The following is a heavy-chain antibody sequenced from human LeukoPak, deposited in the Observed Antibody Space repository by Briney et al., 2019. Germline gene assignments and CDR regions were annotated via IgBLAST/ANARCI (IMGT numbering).Heavy chain of an antibody. CDR2: ISNSGSTI. CDR3: ARDRYYVDSSGYYLWDY. Sequence: TGGSLRLSCAASGFTFNNYYMSWIRRAPGKGLEWVSYISNSGSTIYYADSVKGRFTISRDNANNSLYLQMNSLRAEGTAVYYCARDRYYVDSSGYYLWDYWGQGTLVTVSS. D-gene: IGHD3-22*01. V-gene: IGHV3-11*01. J-gene: IGHJ4*02. CDR1: GFTFNNYY.